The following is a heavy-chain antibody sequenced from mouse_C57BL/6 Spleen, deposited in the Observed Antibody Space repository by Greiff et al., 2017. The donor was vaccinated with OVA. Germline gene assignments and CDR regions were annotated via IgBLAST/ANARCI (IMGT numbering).Heavy chain of an antibody. J-gene: IGHJ3*01. CDR2: FHPYNDDT. CDR1: GYTFTTYP. D-gene: IGHD2-3*01. Sequence: VKLQESGAELVKPGASVKMSCKASGYTFTTYPIEWMKQNHGKSLEWIGNFHPYNDDTKYNEKFKGKATLTVEKSSSTVYLELSRLTSDDSAVYYCARRLTDGYYLFAYWGQGTLVTVSA. CDR3: ARRLTDGYYLFAY. V-gene: IGHV1-47*01.